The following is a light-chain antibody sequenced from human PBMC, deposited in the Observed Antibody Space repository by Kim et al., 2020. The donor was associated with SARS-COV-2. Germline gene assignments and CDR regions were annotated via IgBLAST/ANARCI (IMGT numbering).Light chain of an antibody. J-gene: IGKJ3*01. V-gene: IGKV1-8*01. CDR1: ESVSGL. CDR2: GAS. Sequence: ASIGDRVTFTVRASESVSGLLAWYQQTPGKPPDLLFYGASTLQRGVSSRFSGSGSGTEFTLTINYLQPEDFATYYCQHYYTYPFTFGPGTKVDIK. CDR3: QHYYTYPFT.